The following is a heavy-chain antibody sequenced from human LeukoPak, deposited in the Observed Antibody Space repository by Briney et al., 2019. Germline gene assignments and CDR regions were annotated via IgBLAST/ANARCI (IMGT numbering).Heavy chain of an antibody. CDR2: ISGSGGST. CDR3: AKDYVMVRGVIAGRYFDY. V-gene: IGHV3-23*01. D-gene: IGHD3-10*01. Sequence: PGGSLRLSCAASGFTFSSYAMSWVRQAPGKGLEWASAISGSGGSTYYADSVKGRFTISRDNSKSTLYLQMNSLRAEDTAVYYCAKDYVMVRGVIAGRYFDYWGQGTLVTVSS. CDR1: GFTFSSYA. J-gene: IGHJ4*02.